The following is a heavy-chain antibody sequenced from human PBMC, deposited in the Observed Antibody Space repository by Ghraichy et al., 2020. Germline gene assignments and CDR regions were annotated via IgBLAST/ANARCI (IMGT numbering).Heavy chain of an antibody. V-gene: IGHV4-61*01. J-gene: IGHJ5*02. CDR1: GGSVSSGSYY. CDR3: ARAAGIAARRGGWFDP. Sequence: SETLSLTCTVSGGSVSSGSYYWSWIRQPPGKGLEWIGYIYYSGSTNYNPSLKSRVPISVDTSKNQFSLKLSSVTAADTAVYYCARAAGIAARRGGWFDPWGQGTLVTVSS. CDR2: IYYSGST. D-gene: IGHD6-6*01.